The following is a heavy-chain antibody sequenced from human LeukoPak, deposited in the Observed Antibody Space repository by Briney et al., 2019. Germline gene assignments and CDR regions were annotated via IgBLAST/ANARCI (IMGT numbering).Heavy chain of an antibody. V-gene: IGHV3-30*18. CDR2: ISYDGSNK. J-gene: IGHJ4*02. CDR1: GFTFSSYG. CDR3: AKDLYSGCPDY. D-gene: IGHD5-12*01. Sequence: PGGSLRLSCAASGFTFSSYGMHWVRQAPGKGLEWVAVISYDGSNKYYADSVKGRFTISRDNSKNTLYLQMNSLRAEDTAVYYCAKDLYSGCPDYWGQGTLVTVSS.